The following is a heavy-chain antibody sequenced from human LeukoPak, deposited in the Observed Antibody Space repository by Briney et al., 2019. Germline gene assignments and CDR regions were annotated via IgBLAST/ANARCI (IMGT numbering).Heavy chain of an antibody. CDR2: ISGSGGST. CDR1: GFPFSTYA. D-gene: IGHD1-26*01. Sequence: GGSLRLSCAASGFPFSTYAMSWVRQATGKGLEWVSAISGSGGSTYYADSVKGRFTISRDNSKNTLYLQMNSLRAEDTAVYYCAKYPYSGSYYDYWSQGTLVTVSS. V-gene: IGHV3-23*01. CDR3: AKYPYSGSYYDY. J-gene: IGHJ4*02.